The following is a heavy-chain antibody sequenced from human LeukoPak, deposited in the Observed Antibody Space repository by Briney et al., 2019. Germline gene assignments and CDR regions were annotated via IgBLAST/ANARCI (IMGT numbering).Heavy chain of an antibody. V-gene: IGHV3-30*02. CDR2: IRYDGSNK. CDR3: AKDGGRWGSGPINFADY. D-gene: IGHD2-21*01. J-gene: IGHJ4*02. Sequence: PGGSLRLSCAASGFIFSSYGMHWVRQAPGKGLEWVTFIRYDGSNKYYADSVKGRFTISRDNSKSTLYLQMNSLRPEDTALYYCAKDGGRWGSGPINFADYWGQGTLVTVSS. CDR1: GFIFSSYG.